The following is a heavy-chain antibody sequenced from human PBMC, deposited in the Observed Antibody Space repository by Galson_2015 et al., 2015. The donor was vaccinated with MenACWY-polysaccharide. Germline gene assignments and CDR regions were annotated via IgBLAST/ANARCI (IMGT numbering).Heavy chain of an antibody. J-gene: IGHJ4*02. D-gene: IGHD3-10*01. CDR2: IKSKYNGGTT. CDR1: GFTFSNAW. CDR3: TTWGRDVY. Sequence: SLRLSCATSGFTFSNAWMSWVRRAPGKGLEWVGRIKSKYNGGTTDYAAPVKGRFSISRDDSQSTAYLQMYSLRTDDTGIYYCTTWGRDVYWGQGTVVTVSP. V-gene: IGHV3-15*01.